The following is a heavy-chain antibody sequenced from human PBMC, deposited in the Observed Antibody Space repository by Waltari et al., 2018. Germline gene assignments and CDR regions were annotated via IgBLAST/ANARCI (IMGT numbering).Heavy chain of an antibody. J-gene: IGHJ6*02. Sequence: QVQLQESGPGLVKPSETLSLTCTVSGGPISSYYWSWIRQPPGKGLEWIGYIYYSGSTNYNPSLKSRVTISVDTSKNQFSLKLSSVTAADTAVYYCARGYWDSSGWYYYYGMDVWGQGTTVTVSS. CDR2: IYYSGST. V-gene: IGHV4-59*01. D-gene: IGHD6-19*01. CDR1: GGPISSYY. CDR3: ARGYWDSSGWYYYYGMDV.